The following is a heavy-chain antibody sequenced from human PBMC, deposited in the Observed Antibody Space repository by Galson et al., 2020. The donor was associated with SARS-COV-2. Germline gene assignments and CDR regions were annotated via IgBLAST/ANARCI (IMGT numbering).Heavy chain of an antibody. D-gene: IGHD4-17*01. Sequence: SGPTLVKPTQTLTLTCTFSGFSLSTSGMCVSWIRQPPGKALEWLALIDWDDDKYYSTSLKTRLTISKDTSKNQVVLTMTNMDPVDTATYYGARVPTVTTLGYYYYYGMDVWGQGTTVTVSS. CDR2: IDWDDDK. J-gene: IGHJ6*02. V-gene: IGHV2-70*01. CDR3: ARVPTVTTLGYYYYYGMDV. CDR1: GFSLSTSGMC.